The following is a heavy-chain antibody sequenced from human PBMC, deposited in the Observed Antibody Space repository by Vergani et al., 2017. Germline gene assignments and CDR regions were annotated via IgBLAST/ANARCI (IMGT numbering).Heavy chain of an antibody. CDR2: ISWNSGSI. J-gene: IGHJ4*02. CDR3: ARDQGPVGTGIGYY. V-gene: IGHV3-9*01. D-gene: IGHD1-1*01. CDR1: GFTFDDYA. Sequence: EVQLVESGGGLVQPGRSLRLSCAASGFTFDDYAMHWVRQAPGKGLEWVSGISWNSGSIGYADSVKGRFTISRDNAKNTLYLQMNSLRAEDTAVYYCARDQGPVGTGIGYYWGQGTLVTVSS.